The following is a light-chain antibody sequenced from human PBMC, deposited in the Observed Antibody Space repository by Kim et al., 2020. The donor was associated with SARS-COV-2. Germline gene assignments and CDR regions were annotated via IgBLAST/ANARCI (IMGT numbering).Light chain of an antibody. V-gene: IGLV3-21*04. CDR3: QVWDSNSDHPV. Sequence: AQGKTATITGGGDDIGSKSVHWHQQRPGRAPLLVMYYDSDRPSGIPERFSGSNSGNTATLSINRVEAGDEADYYCQVWDSNSDHPVFGGGTQLTVL. CDR1: DIGSKS. CDR2: YDS. J-gene: IGLJ2*01.